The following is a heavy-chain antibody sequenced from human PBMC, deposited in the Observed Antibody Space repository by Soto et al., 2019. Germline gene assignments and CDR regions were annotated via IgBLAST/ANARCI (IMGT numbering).Heavy chain of an antibody. CDR3: ARRLFGSGWTLDS. CDR1: GASITTYY. CDR2: VYLTGST. Sequence: PSETLSLTCDVSGASITTYYWSWIRQAPGKGLEWIGNVYLTGSTDYNSSLRSRVTISVDTSKNQFSLNMNSVTAADTAVYYCARRLFGSGWTLDSWGQGALVTVSS. D-gene: IGHD6-19*01. J-gene: IGHJ4*02. V-gene: IGHV4-59*13.